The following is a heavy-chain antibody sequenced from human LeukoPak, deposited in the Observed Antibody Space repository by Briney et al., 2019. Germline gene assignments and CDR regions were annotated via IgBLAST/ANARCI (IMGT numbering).Heavy chain of an antibody. D-gene: IGHD1-26*01. Sequence: GAALQISCEGSGSSFTSYWIGWVRPMRRNGLGWMGIIYPGDSDTRYSPSFQGQVTISADKSISTAYLQWSSLKASDTAMYYCARHLDSGSYSYFDYWGQGTLVTVSS. CDR1: GSSFTSYW. CDR2: IYPGDSDT. J-gene: IGHJ4*02. CDR3: ARHLDSGSYSYFDY. V-gene: IGHV5-51*01.